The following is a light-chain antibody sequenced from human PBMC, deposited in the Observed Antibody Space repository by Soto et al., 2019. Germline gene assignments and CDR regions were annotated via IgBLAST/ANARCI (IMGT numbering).Light chain of an antibody. J-gene: IGKJ1*01. CDR1: QTISSW. CDR3: QHYKSYSEA. Sequence: DIQMTQSPSTLSASVGDRVTIAGLASQTISSWLAWYQQKPGKAPKLLIYKASTLKSGVPSRFSGSGSGTEFTLTISSLQPDDFATYYCQHYKSYSEAFGQGTKVDI. V-gene: IGKV1-5*03. CDR2: KAS.